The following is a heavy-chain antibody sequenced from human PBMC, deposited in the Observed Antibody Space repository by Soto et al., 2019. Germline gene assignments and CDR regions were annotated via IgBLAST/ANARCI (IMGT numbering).Heavy chain of an antibody. CDR2: ISGSGGST. CDR1: GFTFSSYA. J-gene: IGHJ4*02. CDR3: AKDPRPRYNWNQYYFDY. D-gene: IGHD1-20*01. V-gene: IGHV3-23*01. Sequence: GGSLSLSCAASGFTFSSYAMSWVRQAPGKGLEWVSAISGSGGSTYYADSVKGRFTISRDNSKNTLYLQMNSLRAEDTAVYYCAKDPRPRYNWNQYYFDYWGQGTLVTVSS.